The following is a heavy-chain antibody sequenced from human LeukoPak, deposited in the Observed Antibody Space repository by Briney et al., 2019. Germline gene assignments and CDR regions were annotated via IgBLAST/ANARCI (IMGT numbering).Heavy chain of an antibody. CDR2: IHSCGST. V-gene: IGHV3-66*01. CDR1: GITVSSKY. J-gene: IGHJ3*02. CDR3: ARASYTSGWPDAFDI. D-gene: IGHD6-19*01. Sequence: GGSLRLSCAASGITVSSKYMSWVRQAPGKGLEWVSVIHSCGSTYYADPVKDRFTISRDNSKNTPYLQMNSLRAEDTAVYYCARASYTSGWPDAFDIWGQGTMVTVSS.